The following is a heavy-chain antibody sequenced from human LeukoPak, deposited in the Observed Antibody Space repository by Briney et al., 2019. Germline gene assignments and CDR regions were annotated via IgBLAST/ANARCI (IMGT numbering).Heavy chain of an antibody. CDR3: ARGGEGTMVRGVISYYYYYMDV. CDR1: GGSISSYY. D-gene: IGHD3-10*01. Sequence: PSETLSLTCTVSGGSISSYYWSWIRQPAGKGLEWIGRIYTSGSTNYNPSLKSRVTMSVDTSKNQFSLKLSSVTAADTAVYYCARGGEGTMVRGVISYYYYYMDVWGKGTTVTISS. J-gene: IGHJ6*03. CDR2: IYTSGST. V-gene: IGHV4-4*07.